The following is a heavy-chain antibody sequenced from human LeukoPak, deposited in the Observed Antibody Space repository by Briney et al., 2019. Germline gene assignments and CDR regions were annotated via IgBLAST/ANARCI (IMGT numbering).Heavy chain of an antibody. CDR1: GFTFSSYW. CDR3: ARETGGYSCSSLHFDY. J-gene: IGHJ4*02. CDR2: INSDGSST. Sequence: GGSLRLSCAASGFTFSSYWMHWVRQAPGKGLVWVSRINSDGSSTSYADSVKGRFTISRDNAKNTLYLQMNSLRAEDTAVYYCARETGGYSCSSLHFDYWGQGTLVTVSS. D-gene: IGHD6-6*01. V-gene: IGHV3-74*01.